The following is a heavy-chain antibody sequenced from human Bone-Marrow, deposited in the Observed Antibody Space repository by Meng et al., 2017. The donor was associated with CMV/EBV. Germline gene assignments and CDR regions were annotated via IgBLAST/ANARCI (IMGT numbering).Heavy chain of an antibody. J-gene: IGHJ4*02. CDR1: GPMSSGGYC. CDR2: SYYDGTT. V-gene: IGHV4-31*02. Sequence: GPMSSGGYCWSWIRQHAEKGLEWIGYSYYDGTTHYNPSLRSRVSISVDKSKNQFSLRLSSVTAADTAIYFCARRVPRGDYGGNSGDYWGQGFLVTVSS. CDR3: ARRVPRGDYGGNSGDY. D-gene: IGHD4-23*01.